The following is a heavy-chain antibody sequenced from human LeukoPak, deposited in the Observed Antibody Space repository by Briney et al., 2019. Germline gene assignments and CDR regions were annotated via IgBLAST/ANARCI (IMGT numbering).Heavy chain of an antibody. CDR2: IYYSGGT. D-gene: IGHD4-23*01. CDR1: GGSISSDVYY. Sequence: SQTLSLTCTVSGGSISSDVYYWSWIRQPPGKGLESIGYIYYSGGTYYNPSLKSRATISVDTSKNQFSLKLSSVTAADTAVYYCARVYRDYAGNEVYFQHWGQGTLVTVSS. CDR3: ARVYRDYAGNEVYFQH. V-gene: IGHV4-30-4*01. J-gene: IGHJ1*01.